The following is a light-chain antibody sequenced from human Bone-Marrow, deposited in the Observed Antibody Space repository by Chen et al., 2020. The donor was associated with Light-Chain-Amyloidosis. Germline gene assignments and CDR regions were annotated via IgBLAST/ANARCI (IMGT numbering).Light chain of an antibody. J-gene: IGLJ3*02. CDR1: SSNIGSNY. CDR2: RNN. Sequence: QSVLTQPPSASGTPGQRVTISCSGSSSNIGSNYVYWYQQLPGTAPKLLIYRNNQRPSGVPDRCSASKSGTSASLAISGLRSEDEADYYCAAWDDSLSGRVFGGGTKLTVL. CDR3: AAWDDSLSGRV. V-gene: IGLV1-47*01.